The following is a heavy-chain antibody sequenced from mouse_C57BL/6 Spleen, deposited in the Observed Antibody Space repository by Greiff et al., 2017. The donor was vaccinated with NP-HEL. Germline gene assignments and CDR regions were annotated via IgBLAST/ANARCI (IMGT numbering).Heavy chain of an antibody. CDR2: IYPRDGST. J-gene: IGHJ2*01. D-gene: IGHD1-1*01. Sequence: VQLQQSDAELVKPGASVKISCKVSGYTFTDHTIHWMKQRPEQGLEWIGYIYPRDGSTKYNEKFKGKATLTADKSSSTAYMQLNSLTSEDSAVYFYARGPRLAGSSEFFDYWGQGTTLTVSS. CDR1: GYTFTDHT. V-gene: IGHV1-78*01. CDR3: ARGPRLAGSSEFFDY.